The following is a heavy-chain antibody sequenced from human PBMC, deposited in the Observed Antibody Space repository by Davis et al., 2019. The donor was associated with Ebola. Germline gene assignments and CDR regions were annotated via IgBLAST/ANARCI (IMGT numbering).Heavy chain of an antibody. Sequence: HSQTLSLTCAISGDSVSNNRDAWNWIRQSPSRGLEWLGRTYYRSKWYFDYAESVKSRIVINPDPTKNQFSLHLNSVTPDDTAIYYCTRDPPEDQGYDAWGQGTLVTVSS. J-gene: IGHJ3*01. CDR3: TRDPPEDQGYDA. CDR1: GDSVSNNRDA. CDR2: TYYRSKWYF. D-gene: IGHD2-15*01. V-gene: IGHV6-1*01.